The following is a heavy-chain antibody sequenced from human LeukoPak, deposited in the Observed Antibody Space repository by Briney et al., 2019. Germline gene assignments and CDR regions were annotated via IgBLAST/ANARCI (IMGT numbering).Heavy chain of an antibody. Sequence: PSETLSLTCTVSGGSISSSSYYWSWIRQPPGKGLEWIGEINHSGSTNYNPSLKSRVTISVDTSKNQFSLKLSSVTAADTAVYYCARAPSWYPYNWFDPWGQGTLVTVSS. J-gene: IGHJ5*02. V-gene: IGHV4-39*07. CDR3: ARAPSWYPYNWFDP. CDR2: INHSGST. CDR1: GGSISSSSYY. D-gene: IGHD6-13*01.